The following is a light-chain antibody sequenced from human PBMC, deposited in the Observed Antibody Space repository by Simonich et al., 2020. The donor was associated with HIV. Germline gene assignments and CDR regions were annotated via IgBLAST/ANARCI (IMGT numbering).Light chain of an antibody. V-gene: IGKV1-33*01. CDR2: DAS. CDR3: QQYYNYPLT. J-gene: IGKJ4*01. Sequence: DIQMTQSPSSLSASVGDRVTITCQASQDISNYLNWYQQKPGKAPKLLIYDASNLETGVPSRFSGSGSGTEFTLTISWLQSEDFATYYCQQYYNYPLTFGGGTKVEIK. CDR1: QDISNY.